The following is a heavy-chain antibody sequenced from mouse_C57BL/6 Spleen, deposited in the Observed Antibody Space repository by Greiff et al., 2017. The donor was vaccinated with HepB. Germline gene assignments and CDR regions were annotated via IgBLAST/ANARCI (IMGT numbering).Heavy chain of an antibody. D-gene: IGHD3-3*01. V-gene: IGHV1-69*01. CDR2: IDPSDSYT. CDR3: ARLGDGERYYFDD. Sequence: QVQLKQPGAELVMPGASVKLSCKASGYTFTSYWMHWVKQRPGQGLEWIGEIDPSDSYTNYNQKFKGKSTLTVDKSSSTAYMQLSSLTSEDSAVYYCARLGDGERYYFDDWGQGTTLTVSS. CDR1: GYTFTSYW. J-gene: IGHJ2*01.